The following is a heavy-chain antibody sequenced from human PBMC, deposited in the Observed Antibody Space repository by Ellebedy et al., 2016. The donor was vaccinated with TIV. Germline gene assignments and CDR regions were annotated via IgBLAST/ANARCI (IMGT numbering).Heavy chain of an antibody. CDR3: ARGGTSFSDY. Sequence: SETLSLTCTVSGGSISSSSYYWVWFRQSPGKGLEWIGSIHYSGRTYYSPSLKSRITISVDTSKNQFSLRLSSVTAADTAVYYCARGGTSFSDYWGQGTLVTVSS. CDR1: GGSISSSSYY. V-gene: IGHV4-39*07. J-gene: IGHJ4*02. CDR2: IHYSGRT. D-gene: IGHD1-1*01.